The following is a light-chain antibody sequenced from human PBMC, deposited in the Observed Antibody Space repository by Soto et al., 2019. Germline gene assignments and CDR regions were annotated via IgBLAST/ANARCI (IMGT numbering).Light chain of an antibody. CDR1: QSVSSSY. CDR3: QQYGSSPPT. CDR2: GAS. Sequence: EIVLTQSPGTLSLSPGEKATLSCRASQSVSSSYLAWYQQKRGQAPRVXIYGASSRATGIPDRFSGSGSGTEFTLTISRLEPEDFEVYYCQQYGSSPPTFGQGTKVDIK. V-gene: IGKV3-20*01. J-gene: IGKJ1*01.